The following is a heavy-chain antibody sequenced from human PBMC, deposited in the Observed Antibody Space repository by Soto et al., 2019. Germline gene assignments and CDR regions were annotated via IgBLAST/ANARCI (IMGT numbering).Heavy chain of an antibody. Sequence: ASVKVSCKASGYTFTSYYMHWVRQAPGQGLEWMGIINPSGGSTSYAQKFQGRVTMTRDTSTSTVYMELSSLRSEDTAVYYCAKEGGAGEIYFDFWAQGTLVPV. CDR3: AKEGGAGEIYFDF. D-gene: IGHD6-19*01. CDR1: GYTFTSYY. J-gene: IGHJ3*01. CDR2: INPSGGST. V-gene: IGHV1-46*01.